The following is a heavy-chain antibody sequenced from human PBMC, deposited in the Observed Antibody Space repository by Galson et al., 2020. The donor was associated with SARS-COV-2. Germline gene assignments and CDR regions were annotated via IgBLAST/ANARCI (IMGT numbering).Heavy chain of an antibody. CDR2: LIPIFGTA. CDR3: AQWFGEDEFDY. J-gene: IGHJ4*02. D-gene: IGHD3-10*01. V-gene: IGHV1-69*13. CDR1: GGTFSSYA. Sequence: SVKVSCKASGGTFSSYAISWVRQAPGQGLEWMGGLIPIFGTANYAQKFQGRVTITADESTSTAYMELSSLRSEDTAVYYCAQWFGEDEFDYWGQGTLVTVSS.